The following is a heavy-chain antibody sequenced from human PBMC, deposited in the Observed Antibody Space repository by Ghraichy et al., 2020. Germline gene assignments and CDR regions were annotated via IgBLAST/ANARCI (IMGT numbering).Heavy chain of an antibody. CDR2: ISSSRTTI. Sequence: GESLNISCAASGFSFSSYNMNWVRQAPGKGLEWVSYISSSRTTIYYADSVKGRFTISRDNAKNSLYLQMSSLRDEDTAVYYCARASGYDKFDSWGQGTLVTVSS. CDR3: ARASGYDKFDS. D-gene: IGHD5-12*01. CDR1: GFSFSSYN. V-gene: IGHV3-48*02. J-gene: IGHJ4*02.